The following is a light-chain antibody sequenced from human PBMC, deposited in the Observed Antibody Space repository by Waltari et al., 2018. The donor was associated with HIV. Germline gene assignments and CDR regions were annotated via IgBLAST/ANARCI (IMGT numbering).Light chain of an antibody. Sequence: QSALTQPPSASGSPGQSVTISCTGTSSDVVGSKYVSWYQQHPGKAPKLMIYEVNKRPSGVPDRFSGSKSANTASLTVSGLQADDEADYYCNSYAGSNNWVFGGGTKLTVL. V-gene: IGLV2-8*01. CDR3: NSYAGSNNWV. CDR2: EVN. J-gene: IGLJ3*02. CDR1: SSDVVGSKY.